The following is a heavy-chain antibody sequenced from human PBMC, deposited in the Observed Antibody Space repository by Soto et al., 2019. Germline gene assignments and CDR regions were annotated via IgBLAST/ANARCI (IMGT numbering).Heavy chain of an antibody. CDR3: ARGTLIRSIVY. J-gene: IGHJ4*02. V-gene: IGHV3-7*04. Sequence: EVQLVESGGGLVQPGGSLRLSCAASGFSFSTYWMTWVRQAPGKGLEWVANIKEDGSDKNYVDSVKGRFTISRDNAQNPLDFEMGRPKGGDPGVHYWARGTLIRSIVYWGQGTLVTVSS. CDR2: IKEDGSDK. D-gene: IGHD3-16*01. CDR1: GFSFSTYW.